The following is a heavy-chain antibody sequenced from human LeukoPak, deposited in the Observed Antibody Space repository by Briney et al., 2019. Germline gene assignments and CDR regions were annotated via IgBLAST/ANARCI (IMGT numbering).Heavy chain of an antibody. CDR3: ARGGYSGSYFAY. D-gene: IGHD1-26*01. V-gene: IGHV3-20*04. Sequence: RGSLRLSCAASGFIFDDYGMSWVRQAPGKGLEWVSGINWNGGSTGYADSVKGRFTISRDNAKNSLYVQMNSLRAEDTALYYCARGGYSGSYFAYWGQGTLVTVSS. CDR2: INWNGGST. J-gene: IGHJ4*02. CDR1: GFIFDDYG.